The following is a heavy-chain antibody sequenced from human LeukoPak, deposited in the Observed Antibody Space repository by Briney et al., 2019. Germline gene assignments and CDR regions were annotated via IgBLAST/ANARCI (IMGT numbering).Heavy chain of an antibody. D-gene: IGHD5-24*01. CDR3: ARHFGGYNYFDY. CDR2: IYHSGST. J-gene: IGHJ4*02. Sequence: SETLSLTCAVSGYSISSGYYWGWIRQPPGKGLEWIGSIYHSGSTYYNPSLKSRVTISVDTSKNQFSLKLSSVTAADTAVYYCARHFGGYNYFDYWGQGTLVTVSS. V-gene: IGHV4-38-2*01. CDR1: GYSISSGYY.